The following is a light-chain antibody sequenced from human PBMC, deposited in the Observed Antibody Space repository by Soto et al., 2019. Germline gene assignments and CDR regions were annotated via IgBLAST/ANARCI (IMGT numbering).Light chain of an antibody. J-gene: IGKJ1*01. CDR2: DAS. V-gene: IGKV1-5*01. CDR3: QQYYRYPLT. CDR1: QSISNW. Sequence: DIQMTQSPSTLSASVGDRVTVTCRASQSISNWLAWFQQKPGKAPKLLIYDASSLKSGVPSRFSGSGSGTEFILTISSLQPDDLATYYCQQYYRYPLTCGQGTKVEIQ.